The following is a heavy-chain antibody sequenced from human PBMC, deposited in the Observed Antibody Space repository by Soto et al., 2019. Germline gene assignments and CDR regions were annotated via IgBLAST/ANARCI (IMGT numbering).Heavy chain of an antibody. CDR1: GFTFSSYA. CDR3: ARDLGGSYGMDV. D-gene: IGHD1-26*01. V-gene: IGHV3-30-3*01. CDR2: ISYDGSNK. J-gene: IGHJ6*02. Sequence: SLILSCAASGFTFSSYAMHWVRQAPGKGLEWVAVISYDGSNKYYADSVKGRFTISRDNSKNTLYLQMNSLRAEDTAVYYCARDLGGSYGMDVWGQGTTVTVSS.